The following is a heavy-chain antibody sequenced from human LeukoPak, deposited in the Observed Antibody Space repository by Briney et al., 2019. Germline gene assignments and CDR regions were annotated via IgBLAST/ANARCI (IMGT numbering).Heavy chain of an antibody. V-gene: IGHV4-39*07. CDR3: AREVRVVVTAIPPDGFDI. CDR2: ISHSGST. CDR1: GGSISGGGYY. D-gene: IGHD2-21*02. Sequence: PSETLSLTCTVSGGSISGGGYYWGWIRQPPGKGLEWIGSISHSGSTYYNPSLKSRVTISVDTSKNQFSLKLSSVTATDTAVYYCAREVRVVVTAIPPDGFDIWGQGTMVTVSS. J-gene: IGHJ3*02.